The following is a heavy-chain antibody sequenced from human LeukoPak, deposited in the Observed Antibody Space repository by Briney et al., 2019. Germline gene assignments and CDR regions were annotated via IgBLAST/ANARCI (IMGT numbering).Heavy chain of an antibody. J-gene: IGHJ3*02. CDR3: AKDLGFSTVNTFRI. V-gene: IGHV3-23*01. D-gene: IGHD4-17*01. CDR1: GFTFSSYA. Sequence: GGSLRLSCAASGFTFSSYAMSWVRQAPGKGLEWVSAISGSGGSTYYADSVKGRFTISRDNSKNTLYLQMNRLRAEDTTVYYCAKDLGFSTVNTFRIWGQGTRVTGSS. CDR2: ISGSGGST.